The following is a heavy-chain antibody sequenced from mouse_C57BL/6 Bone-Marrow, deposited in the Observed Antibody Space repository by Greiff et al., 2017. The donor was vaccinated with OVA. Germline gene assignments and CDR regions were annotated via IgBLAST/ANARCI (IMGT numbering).Heavy chain of an antibody. V-gene: IGHV5-6*01. D-gene: IGHD6-1*02. CDR1: GFTFSSYG. J-gene: IGHJ4*01. CDR2: ISSGGGYT. CDR3: VRKQPATGAMDY. Sequence: EVQLVESGGDLVKPGGSLKLSCAASGFTFSSYGMSWVRQTPDKRLEWVATISSGGGYTYYPDSVKGRFTISRDNAKNTPYLQLSSLKSGDTAMYTCVRKQPATGAMDYWGQGTTVTVSS.